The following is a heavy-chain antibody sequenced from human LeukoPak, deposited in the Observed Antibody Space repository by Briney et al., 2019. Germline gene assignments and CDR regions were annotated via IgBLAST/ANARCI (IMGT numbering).Heavy chain of an antibody. D-gene: IGHD3-3*01. V-gene: IGHV3-23*01. CDR3: AKHTIFGVVTELDY. Sequence: GGSLRLSCAASGFTFSSYAMSWVRQAPGKGLEWVSAISGSGGSTYYADSVKGRFTISRDNSKNTLYLQMNSLRAVDTAVYYCAKHTIFGVVTELDYWGQGTLVTVSS. J-gene: IGHJ4*02. CDR2: ISGSGGST. CDR1: GFTFSSYA.